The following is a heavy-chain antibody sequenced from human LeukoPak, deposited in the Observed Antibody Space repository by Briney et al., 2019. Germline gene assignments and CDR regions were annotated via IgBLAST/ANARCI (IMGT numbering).Heavy chain of an antibody. CDR3: ARVYYGSGSPNWFDP. J-gene: IGHJ5*02. Sequence: SVKVSCKASGGTFSSYAISWVRQAPGQGLEWMGGIIPISGTANYAQKFQGRVTITTDESTSTAYMELSSLRSEDTAVYYCARVYYGSGSPNWFDPWGQGTLVTVSS. CDR2: IIPISGTA. D-gene: IGHD3-10*01. V-gene: IGHV1-69*05. CDR1: GGTFSSYA.